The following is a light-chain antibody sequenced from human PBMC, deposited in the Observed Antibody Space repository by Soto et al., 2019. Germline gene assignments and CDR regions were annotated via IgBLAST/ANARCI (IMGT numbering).Light chain of an antibody. CDR3: QQYETCPPT. J-gene: IGKJ4*01. CDR2: KAS. V-gene: IGKV1-5*03. Sequence: DIQMTQSPSTLSASVGDRVTIACRASQSISTWLAWYQQKPGNAPTFLCYKASILESGFPSRFNGSGSATEFTLTISSLQPEDVASYYRQQYETCPPTFGGGTMVQIK. CDR1: QSISTW.